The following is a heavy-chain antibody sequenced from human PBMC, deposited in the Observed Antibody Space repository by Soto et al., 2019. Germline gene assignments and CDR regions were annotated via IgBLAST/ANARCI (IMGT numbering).Heavy chain of an antibody. CDR3: AKDLTALLKNGHRLMFKDAFDI. CDR1: GFTFSSYA. CDR2: ISGSGGST. Sequence: GGSLRLSCAASGFTFSSYAMSWVRQAPGKGLEWVSAISGSGGSTYYGDSVKGRFTISRDNSKNTLYLQMNSLRAEDTAVYYCAKDLTALLKNGHRLMFKDAFDIWGQGTMVTVSS. D-gene: IGHD7-27*01. V-gene: IGHV3-23*01. J-gene: IGHJ3*02.